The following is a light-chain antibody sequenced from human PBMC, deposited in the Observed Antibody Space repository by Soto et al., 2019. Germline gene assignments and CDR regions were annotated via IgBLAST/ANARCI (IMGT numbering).Light chain of an antibody. J-gene: IGLJ1*01. V-gene: IGLV2-8*01. CDR2: EVN. CDR1: SSDVGGFNY. Sequence: QSALTQPPSASGSPGQSVTISCTGTSSDVGGFNYVSWYQQHPGKAPKLMIFEVNKRPSGVPYRFSASKSGNTASLTVSGLQAEDEADYFCSSYEGSNNLVFGTGTKLTVL. CDR3: SSYEGSNNLV.